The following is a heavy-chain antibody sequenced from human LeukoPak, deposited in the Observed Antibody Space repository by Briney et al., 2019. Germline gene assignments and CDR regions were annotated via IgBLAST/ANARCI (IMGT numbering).Heavy chain of an antibody. J-gene: IGHJ4*02. Sequence: SETLSLTCTVSGDSISSYYWSWIRQPPGKGLEWIGYIYYSGSTNYNPSLKSRVTISVDTSKNQFSLKLSSVTAADTAVYYCARVRYFDWTRVYYFDYWGQGTLVTVSS. V-gene: IGHV4-59*01. CDR2: IYYSGST. CDR3: ARVRYFDWTRVYYFDY. D-gene: IGHD3-9*01. CDR1: GDSISSYY.